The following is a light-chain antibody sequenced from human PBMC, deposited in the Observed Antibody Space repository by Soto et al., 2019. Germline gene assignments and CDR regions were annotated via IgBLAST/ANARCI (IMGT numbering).Light chain of an antibody. V-gene: IGKV3-11*01. J-gene: IGKJ5*01. CDR1: QSVSSRS. Sequence: EIVLTQSPGTLSLSPGERATLSCRSSQSVSSRSLAWYQQKPGQAPRLLIYDASNRATGIPPRFSGSGSGTDFTPTISSLEPEDFALYYCQQRSNWPRSTFGQGTRLEIK. CDR2: DAS. CDR3: QQRSNWPRST.